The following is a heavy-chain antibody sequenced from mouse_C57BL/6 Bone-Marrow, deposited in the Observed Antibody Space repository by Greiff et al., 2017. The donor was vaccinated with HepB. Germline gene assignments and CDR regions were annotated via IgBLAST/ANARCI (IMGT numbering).Heavy chain of an antibody. J-gene: IGHJ3*01. CDR1: GFTFSSYA. D-gene: IGHD2-5*01. Sequence: EVKLMESGGGLVKPGGSLKLSCAASGFTFSSYAMSWVRQTPEQRLEWVATISDGGSYTYYPDNVKGRFTISRDNAKNNLYLQMSHLKAEDTAMYYCAREGDSNYGFAYWGQGTLVTVSA. V-gene: IGHV5-4*01. CDR3: AREGDSNYGFAY. CDR2: ISDGGSYT.